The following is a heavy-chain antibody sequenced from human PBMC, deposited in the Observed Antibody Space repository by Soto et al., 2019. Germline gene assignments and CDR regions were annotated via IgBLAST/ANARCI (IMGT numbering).Heavy chain of an antibody. V-gene: IGHV5-51*01. Sequence: GESLKISCRTSGYRFTSYWIAWVRQMPGKGLEWMGIIFPSDSDTRYSPSFQGQVTISADRSTSTVFLQWASLKASDTAVYFRARRDKSGYFNWFDPWGQGTLVTVSS. CDR2: IFPSDSDT. D-gene: IGHD3-22*01. J-gene: IGHJ5*02. CDR1: GYRFTSYW. CDR3: ARRDKSGYFNWFDP.